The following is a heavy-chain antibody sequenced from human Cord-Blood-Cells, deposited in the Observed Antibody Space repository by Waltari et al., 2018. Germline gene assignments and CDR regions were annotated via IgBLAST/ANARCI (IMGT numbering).Heavy chain of an antibody. CDR3: ARLSWGSYRSPYYFDY. Sequence: QVQLQESGPGLVKPSETLSLTCTVSGASVSSGSYYWSWIRQPPGKGLEWIGYIYYSGSTNYNPSLKSRVTISVDTSKNQFSLKLSSVTAADTAVYYCARLSWGSYRSPYYFDYWGQGTLVTVSS. V-gene: IGHV4-61*01. D-gene: IGHD3-16*02. J-gene: IGHJ4*02. CDR2: IYYSGST. CDR1: GASVSSGSYY.